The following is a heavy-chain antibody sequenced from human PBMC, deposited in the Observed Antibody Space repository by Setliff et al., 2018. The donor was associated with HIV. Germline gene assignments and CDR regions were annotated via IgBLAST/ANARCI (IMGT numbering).Heavy chain of an antibody. Sequence: ASVKVSCKASGYTYTNYAISWVRQAPGQGLEWMGYVSAYNANTNYAQNFRGRDTMTTDTSTTTVSMELRSLRADDTALYYCAGHYTGGWPLEVFDIWGQGTMVTVAS. D-gene: IGHD6-19*01. CDR2: VSAYNANT. J-gene: IGHJ3*02. CDR3: AGHYTGGWPLEVFDI. CDR1: GYTYTNYA. V-gene: IGHV1-18*01.